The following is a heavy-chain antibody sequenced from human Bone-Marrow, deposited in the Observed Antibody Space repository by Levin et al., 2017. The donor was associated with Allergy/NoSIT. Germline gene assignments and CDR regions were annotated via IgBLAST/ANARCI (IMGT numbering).Heavy chain of an antibody. V-gene: IGHV3-9*01. Sequence: PGGSLRLSCAASGFRFAGYGMHWVRQVPGKGLEWLSGISWKSGPIGYADSVNGRFIISRDNAKSSLYRQMNSLRPEDTAIYYCVKDVARGGQYDEGGPFDSWGQGTLVTVSS. CDR1: GFRFAGYG. J-gene: IGHJ4*02. CDR2: ISWKSGPI. CDR3: VKDVARGGQYDEGGPFDS. D-gene: IGHD3-9*01.